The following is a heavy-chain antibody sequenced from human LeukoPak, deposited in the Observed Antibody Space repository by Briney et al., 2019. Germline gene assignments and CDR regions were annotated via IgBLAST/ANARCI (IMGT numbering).Heavy chain of an antibody. Sequence: GGSLRLSCAASGFTFSNYAMSWVRQAPGRGLEWVASIVGKSGGTRYADSVSGRFTISRDNSKHTMSLQMSSLRAEDTARYYCAKDLEESPHFDFWSGYYDHWGQGTLVTVSS. CDR3: AKDLEESPHFDFWSGYYDH. D-gene: IGHD3-3*01. CDR1: GFTFSNYA. V-gene: IGHV3-23*01. J-gene: IGHJ4*02. CDR2: IVGKSGGT.